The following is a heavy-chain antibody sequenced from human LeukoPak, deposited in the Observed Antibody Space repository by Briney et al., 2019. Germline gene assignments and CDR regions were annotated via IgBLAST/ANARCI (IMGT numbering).Heavy chain of an antibody. CDR3: AKDRIAASAYFDY. V-gene: IGHV3-48*01. Sequence: TGGSLRLSCVASGPSFISYNMYWVRQAPGKGPEWVAYITASDTTKYYADSVKSRFAISRDNSKNTLYLQMNSLRAEDTAVYYCAKDRIAASAYFDYWGQGTLVTVSS. D-gene: IGHD6-13*01. J-gene: IGHJ4*02. CDR1: GPSFISYN. CDR2: ITASDTTK.